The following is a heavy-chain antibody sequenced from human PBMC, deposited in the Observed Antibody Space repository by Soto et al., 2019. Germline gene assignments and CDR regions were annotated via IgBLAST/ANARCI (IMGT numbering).Heavy chain of an antibody. CDR2: ISAYNGNT. J-gene: IGHJ6*02. V-gene: IGHV1-18*01. D-gene: IGHD2-21*02. Sequence: QVQLVQSGTEVKKPGASVKVSCKASGYTFTSYGISWVRQAPGQGLEWMGWISAYNGNTNYAQKLQDRVTMTTDTSTSTAYMELRSMRSDDTAVYYCARGAYCGGDCYIYYYYGMDVWGQGTTVTVSS. CDR3: ARGAYCGGDCYIYYYYGMDV. CDR1: GYTFTSYG.